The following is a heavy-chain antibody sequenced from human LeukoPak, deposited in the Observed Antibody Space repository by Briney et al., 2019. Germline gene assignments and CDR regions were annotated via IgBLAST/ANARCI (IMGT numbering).Heavy chain of an antibody. CDR2: ISAYNGNT. D-gene: IGHD3-22*01. V-gene: IGHV1-18*01. CDR1: GYTFTSYG. CDR3: AREGFRYYDSSGYYGFDY. Sequence: ASVNVSCKASGYTFTSYGISWVRQAPGQGLEWMGWISAYNGNTNYAQKLQGRVTMTTDTSTSTAYMELRSLRSDDTAVYYCAREGFRYYDSSGYYGFDYWGQGTLVTVSS. J-gene: IGHJ4*02.